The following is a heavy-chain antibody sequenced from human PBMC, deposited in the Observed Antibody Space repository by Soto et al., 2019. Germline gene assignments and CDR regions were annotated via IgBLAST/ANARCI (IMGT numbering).Heavy chain of an antibody. CDR1: GGSISSYY. J-gene: IGHJ3*02. Sequence: SETLSLTCTVSGGSISSYYWSWIRQPPGKGLEWIGYIYYSGSTNYNPSLKSRVTISVDTSKNQFSLKLSSVTAADTAVYYCARERRGFWSGLDAFDIWGQGTMVTVSS. CDR3: ARERRGFWSGLDAFDI. V-gene: IGHV4-59*01. D-gene: IGHD3-3*01. CDR2: IYYSGST.